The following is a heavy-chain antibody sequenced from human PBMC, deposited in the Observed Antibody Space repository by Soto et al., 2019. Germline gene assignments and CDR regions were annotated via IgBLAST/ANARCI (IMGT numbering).Heavy chain of an antibody. CDR2: ISWNSGRI. V-gene: IGHV3-9*01. CDR1: GFTFDDYA. J-gene: IGHJ3*02. CDR3: AKDQTHAFDI. Sequence: GGSLRLSCAASGFTFDDYAMYWVRQVPGKGLEWVSGISWNSGRIGYADSVKGRFTISRDNAKNSLYLQMNSLRPEDTAVYYCAKDQTHAFDIWGQGTMVTVSS.